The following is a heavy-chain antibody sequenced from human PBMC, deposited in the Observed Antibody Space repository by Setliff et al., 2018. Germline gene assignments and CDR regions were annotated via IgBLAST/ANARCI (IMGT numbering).Heavy chain of an antibody. D-gene: IGHD3-10*01. CDR1: GGSISSHY. CDR2: IYYSGST. J-gene: IGHJ4*02. V-gene: IGHV4-59*11. Sequence: SSETLSLTCTVSGGSISSHYWSWIRQPPGKGLEWIGSIYYSGSTNYNPSLKSRVTISVDTSKNQFSLKLSSVTAADTAVYYCASKNGSGSYYLFDYWGQGTLVTVSS. CDR3: ASKNGSGSYYLFDY.